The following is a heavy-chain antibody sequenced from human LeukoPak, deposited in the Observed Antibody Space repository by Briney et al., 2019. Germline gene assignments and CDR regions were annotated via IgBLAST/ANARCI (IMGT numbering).Heavy chain of an antibody. Sequence: ASVKVSCKASGYTFTSYGICWVRQAPGQGLEWMGWISVYNGNTNYAQKLQGRVTMTTDTSTSTAYMELRSLRSDDTAVYYCARDDRMVTNNWFDRWGQGTLVTVSS. CDR2: ISVYNGNT. CDR1: GYTFTSYG. CDR3: ARDDRMVTNNWFDR. D-gene: IGHD2-21*02. V-gene: IGHV1-18*01. J-gene: IGHJ5*02.